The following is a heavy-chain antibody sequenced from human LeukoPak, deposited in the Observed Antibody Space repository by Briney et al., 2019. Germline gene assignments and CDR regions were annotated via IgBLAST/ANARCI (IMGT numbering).Heavy chain of an antibody. Sequence: AGSFLRLSCASCWITVSSNYMSLVRHAPGKGLEWVSVIYSGGSTYYADSVKGRFTISRDNSKNTLYLQMNSLRAEDTAVYYCARDDYWGQGTLVTVSS. CDR3: ARDDY. V-gene: IGHV3-53*01. J-gene: IGHJ4*02. CDR2: IYSGGST. CDR1: WITVSSNY.